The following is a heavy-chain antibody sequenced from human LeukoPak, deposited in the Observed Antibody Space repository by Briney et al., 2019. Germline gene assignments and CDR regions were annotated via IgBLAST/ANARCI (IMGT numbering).Heavy chain of an antibody. CDR1: GGSFSGYY. J-gene: IGHJ6*02. Sequence: KPSETLSLTCAVYGGSFSGYYWSWIRQPPGKGLEWIGEINHSGSTNYNPSLKSRVTISVDTSKNQFSLKLSSVTAADTAVYYCARRGYYYYYGMDVWGQGTTVTVSS. CDR3: ARRGYYYYYGMDV. V-gene: IGHV4-34*01. CDR2: INHSGST.